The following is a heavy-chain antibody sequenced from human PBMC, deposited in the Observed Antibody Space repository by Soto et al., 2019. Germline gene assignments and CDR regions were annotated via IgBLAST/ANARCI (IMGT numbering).Heavy chain of an antibody. J-gene: IGHJ4*02. CDR3: AREGRGKKAGYNGLVSLGY. V-gene: IGHV1-69*06. CDR2: IIPIFNST. Sequence: QVQLVQSGAEVKTPGSSMKVSCKVSGSRFSNYVISWVRQAPGHGPEWLGRIIPIFNSTKHAQNFQDRVTITADKSTSTASLELSSLRSDDTAVYYCAREGRGKKAGYNGLVSLGYWGQGTLVTVAS. D-gene: IGHD2-2*02. CDR1: GSRFSNYV.